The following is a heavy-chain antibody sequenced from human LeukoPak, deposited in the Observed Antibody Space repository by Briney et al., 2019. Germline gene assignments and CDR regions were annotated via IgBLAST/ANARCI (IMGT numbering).Heavy chain of an antibody. J-gene: IGHJ5*02. CDR2: IRCDGSNK. V-gene: IGHV3-30*02. Sequence: GGSLRLSCAASGFTFSSYGMHWVRQAPGKGLEWVAFIRCDGSNKYYADSVKGRFTISRDNSKNTLYLQMNSLRAEDTAVYYCVREKSRSYGVNWFDPWGQGTLVTVSS. D-gene: IGHD1-26*01. CDR3: VREKSRSYGVNWFDP. CDR1: GFTFSSYG.